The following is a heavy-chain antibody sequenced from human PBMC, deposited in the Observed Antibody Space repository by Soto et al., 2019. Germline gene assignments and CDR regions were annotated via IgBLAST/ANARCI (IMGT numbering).Heavy chain of an antibody. J-gene: IGHJ4*02. D-gene: IGHD2-15*01. CDR3: ARGKRWSQKYYFDY. CDR1: GGSFSGYY. Sequence: QVQLQQWGAGLLKPSETLSLTCAVYGGSFSGYYWSWIRQPPGKGLEWIGEINHSGSTNYNPSLKSRVTISVDTSKNQFSLKLSSVTAADTAVYYCARGKRWSQKYYFDYWGQGTLVTVSS. CDR2: INHSGST. V-gene: IGHV4-34*01.